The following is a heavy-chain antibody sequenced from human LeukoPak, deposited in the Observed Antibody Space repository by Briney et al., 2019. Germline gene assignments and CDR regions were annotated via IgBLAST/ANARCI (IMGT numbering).Heavy chain of an antibody. CDR3: ARRDVLGPYFDY. CDR2: IYYSGST. D-gene: IGHD5-24*01. CDR1: GGSISSSSYY. Sequence: PSETLSLTCTVSGGSISSSSYYWGWIRQPPGKGLEWIGSIYYSGSTYYNPSLKSRVTISVDTSKNQFSLKLSSVTAADTAVYHCARRDVLGPYFDYWGQGTLVTVSS. V-gene: IGHV4-39*01. J-gene: IGHJ4*02.